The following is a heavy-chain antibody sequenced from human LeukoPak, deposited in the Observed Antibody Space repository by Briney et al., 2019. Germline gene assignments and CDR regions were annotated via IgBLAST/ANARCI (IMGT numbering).Heavy chain of an antibody. Sequence: GGSLRLSCAASGFTFSSYAMSWVRQAPGKGLEWVSAISGTSGGSTNYADSVKGRFTISRDTSKNTLYLQMNSLRAQDTAVYYCAKDPRWRFFRLYNWFDPWGQGTLVAVSS. D-gene: IGHD4-23*01. CDR3: AKDPRWRFFRLYNWFDP. V-gene: IGHV3-23*01. CDR2: ISGTSGGST. J-gene: IGHJ5*02. CDR1: GFTFSSYA.